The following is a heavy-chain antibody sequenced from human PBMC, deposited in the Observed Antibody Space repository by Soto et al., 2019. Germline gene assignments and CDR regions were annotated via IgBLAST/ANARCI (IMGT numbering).Heavy chain of an antibody. CDR1: GYTFTSYG. Sequence: ASVKVSCKASGYTFTSYGISWVRQAPGQGLEWMGWISAYNGNTNYAQKLQGRVTMTTDTSTSTAYMELRSLRSDDTAVYYCARDENLSTVVVTGSAFDIWGQGTMVTVSS. D-gene: IGHD2-21*02. CDR3: ARDENLSTVVVTGSAFDI. CDR2: ISAYNGNT. J-gene: IGHJ3*02. V-gene: IGHV1-18*01.